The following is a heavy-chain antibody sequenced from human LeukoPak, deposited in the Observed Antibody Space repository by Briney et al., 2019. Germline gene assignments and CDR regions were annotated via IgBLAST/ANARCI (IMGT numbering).Heavy chain of an antibody. J-gene: IGHJ4*02. D-gene: IGHD5-24*01. CDR2: IYHSGST. CDR3: AGSRDGYNYCFDY. Sequence: PSGTLSLTCAVSGGSISSSNWWSWVRQPPGKGLEWIGEIYHSGSTNYNPSLKSRVTISVDKSKNQFSLKLSSVTAADTAVYYCAGSRDGYNYCFDYWGQGTLVTVPS. V-gene: IGHV4-4*02. CDR1: GGSISSSNW.